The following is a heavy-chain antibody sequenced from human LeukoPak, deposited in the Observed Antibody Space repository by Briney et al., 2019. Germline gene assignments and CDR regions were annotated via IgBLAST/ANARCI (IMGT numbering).Heavy chain of an antibody. J-gene: IGHJ3*02. CDR3: ARAGYSSAFDI. V-gene: IGHV3-21*01. CDR1: GFTFSSYA. CDR2: ISSSSYI. D-gene: IGHD5-18*01. Sequence: GGSLRLSCAASGFTFSSYAMHWVRQAPGKGLEWVSSISSSSYIYYADSVKGRFTISRDNAKNSLYLQMNSLRAEDTAVYYCARAGYSSAFDIWGQGTMVTVSS.